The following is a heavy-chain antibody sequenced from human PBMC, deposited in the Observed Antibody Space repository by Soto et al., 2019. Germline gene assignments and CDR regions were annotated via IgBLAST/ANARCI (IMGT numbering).Heavy chain of an antibody. CDR3: ATHPAISATSFYGMDV. CDR1: GASFSSSSYY. CDR2: MYYSGTT. J-gene: IGHJ6*02. V-gene: IGHV4-39*01. D-gene: IGHD3-3*01. Sequence: SETLSLTCSVSGASFSSSSYYWGWIRQPPEKGLEWIATMYYSGTTYYNPSLKSRVTVSIDTSKDQFSLKLTSVTAADTAMYHCATHPAISATSFYGMDVWGHGTTVTVSS.